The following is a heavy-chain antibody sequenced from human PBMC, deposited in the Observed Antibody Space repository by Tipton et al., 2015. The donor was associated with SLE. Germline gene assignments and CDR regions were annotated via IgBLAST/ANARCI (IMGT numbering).Heavy chain of an antibody. V-gene: IGHV4-34*01. CDR2: ANQIGTT. D-gene: IGHD6-13*01. CDR1: GGSFSGSY. CDR3: ARGLSGYSSSWFYYYYGMDV. Sequence: TLSLTCGVSGGSFSGSYCSWIRQAPVKGLEWLGEANQIGTTKINPSLKSRVSISVDRSKNQCTLGLTSVTAADTAVYYCARGLSGYSSSWFYYYYGMDVWGQGTTVTVSS. J-gene: IGHJ6*02.